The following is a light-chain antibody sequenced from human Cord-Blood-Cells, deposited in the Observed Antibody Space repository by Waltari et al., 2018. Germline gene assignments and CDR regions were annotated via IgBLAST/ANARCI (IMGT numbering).Light chain of an antibody. J-gene: IGKJ2*03. CDR1: QSVSSN. V-gene: IGKV3-15*01. CDR3: QQYNNWPPYS. CDR2: GAS. Sequence: EIVITQSPATLSVSPGARATLSCRASQSVSSNLAWYQQKPGQAPRLLIYGASTRAPGIPARFSGSGSGTEFTLTISSLQSEDFAVYYCQQYNNWPPYSFGQGTKLEIK.